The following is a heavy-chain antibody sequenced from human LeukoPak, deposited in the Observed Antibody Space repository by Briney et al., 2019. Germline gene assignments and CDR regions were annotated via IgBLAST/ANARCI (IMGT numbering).Heavy chain of an antibody. Sequence: GASVKVSCKASGYTFTSYGISWVRQAPGQGVEWMGWISAYNGNTNYAQKLQGRVTITTDTSTSTAYMELRSLRSDDTAVYYCARQPDALVYLGWFDPWGQGTLVTVSS. CDR3: ARQPDALVYLGWFDP. CDR2: ISAYNGNT. CDR1: GYTFTSYG. D-gene: IGHD2-8*01. V-gene: IGHV1-18*01. J-gene: IGHJ5*02.